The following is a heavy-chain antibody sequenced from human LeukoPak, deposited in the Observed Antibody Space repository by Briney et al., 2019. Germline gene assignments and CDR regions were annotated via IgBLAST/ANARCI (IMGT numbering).Heavy chain of an antibody. CDR1: GYSISSGYY. D-gene: IGHD6-19*01. CDR2: IYHSGST. V-gene: IGHV4-38-2*02. Sequence: SETLSLTCTVSGYSISSGYYWGWIRQPPGKGLEWIGSIYHSGSTYYNPSLKSRVTISVDTSKNQFSLKLSSVTAADTAVYYCAKGRRYSSGWYRGAFDIWGQGTMVTVSS. J-gene: IGHJ3*02. CDR3: AKGRRYSSGWYRGAFDI.